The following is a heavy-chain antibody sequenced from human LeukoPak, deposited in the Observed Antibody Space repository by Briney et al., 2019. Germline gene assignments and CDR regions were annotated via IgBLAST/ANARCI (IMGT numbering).Heavy chain of an antibody. V-gene: IGHV4-4*09. CDR2: IYTSGST. CDR1: GDSISSYY. D-gene: IGHD2-2*01. CDR3: ARVVPAARFGMDV. Sequence: SETLSLSCTVSGDSISSYYWSWIRQPPGKGLEWIGYIYTSGSTNYNPSLKSRVTISGDTSKNQFSLKLSSVTAADTAVYFCARVVPAARFGMDVWGQGTTVTVSS. J-gene: IGHJ6*02.